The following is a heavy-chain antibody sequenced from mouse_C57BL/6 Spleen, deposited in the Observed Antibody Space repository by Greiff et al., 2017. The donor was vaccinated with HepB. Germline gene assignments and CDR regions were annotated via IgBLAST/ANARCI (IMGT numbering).Heavy chain of an antibody. CDR2: ISSGSSTI. CDR3: ARTSYYSNYEGFAY. Sequence: EVNLVESGGGLVKPGGSLKLSCAASGFTFSDYGMHWVRQAPEKGLEWVAYISSGSSTIYYADTVKGRFTISRDNAKNTLFLQMTSLRSEDTAMYYCARTSYYSNYEGFAYWGQGTLVTVSA. CDR1: GFTFSDYG. D-gene: IGHD2-5*01. J-gene: IGHJ3*01. V-gene: IGHV5-17*01.